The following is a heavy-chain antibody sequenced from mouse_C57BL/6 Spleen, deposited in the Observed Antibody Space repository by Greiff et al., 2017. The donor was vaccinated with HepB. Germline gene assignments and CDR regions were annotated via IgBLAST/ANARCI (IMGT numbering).Heavy chain of an antibody. CDR3: TRYGYGSTYYAMDY. CDR1: GYTFTSYW. V-gene: IGHV1-5*01. D-gene: IGHD1-1*01. Sequence: VQLQQSGTVLARPGASVKMSCKTSGYTFTSYWTHWVKQRPGQGLEWIGAIYPGNSDTSYNQKFKGKAKLTAVTSASTAYMELSSLTNEDSAVYYCTRYGYGSTYYAMDYWGQGTSVTVSS. CDR2: IYPGNSDT. J-gene: IGHJ4*01.